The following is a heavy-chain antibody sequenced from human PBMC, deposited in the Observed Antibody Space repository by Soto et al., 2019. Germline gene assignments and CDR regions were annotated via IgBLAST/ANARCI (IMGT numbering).Heavy chain of an antibody. CDR3: ATYTSLDY. CDR1: GFTVSNNY. CDR2: IYSGGST. V-gene: IGHV3-53*01. Sequence: PGGSLILSCAASGFTVSNNYMSWVRQAPGKGLEWVSLIYSGGSTFYADSVKGRFTISRDNSKNTLFLQMNSLRAEDTAVYFCATYTSLDYWGQGTLVTVS. J-gene: IGHJ4*02. D-gene: IGHD2-2*02.